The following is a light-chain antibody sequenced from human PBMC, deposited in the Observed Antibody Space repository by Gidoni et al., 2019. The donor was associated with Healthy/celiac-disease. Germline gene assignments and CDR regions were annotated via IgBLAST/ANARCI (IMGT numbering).Light chain of an antibody. CDR1: SSNIGSNY. J-gene: IGLJ2*01. V-gene: IGLV1-47*01. CDR2: RNN. CDR3: AAWDDSLSGHVV. Sequence: QSVLTQPPSASGTPGQRVNISCSGSSSNIGSNYVYWYQQLTGTAPKLLIYRNNQRPSGVPARFSGSKSGTSASLAISGLRSEDEADYYCAAWDDSLSGHVVFGGGTKLTVL.